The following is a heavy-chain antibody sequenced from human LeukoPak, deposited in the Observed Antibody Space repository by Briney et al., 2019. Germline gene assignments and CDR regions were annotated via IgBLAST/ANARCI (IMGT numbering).Heavy chain of an antibody. CDR3: ARYSSSWPTDYYYMDV. CDR1: GYTFTGYF. Sequence: ASVKVSCKTSGYTFTGYFIHWVRQAPGQGLEWMGGIIPIFGTANYAQKFQGRVTITADESTSTAYMELSSLRSEDTAVYYCARYSSSWPTDYYYMDVWGKGTTVTVSS. J-gene: IGHJ6*03. V-gene: IGHV1-69*13. D-gene: IGHD6-13*01. CDR2: IIPIFGTA.